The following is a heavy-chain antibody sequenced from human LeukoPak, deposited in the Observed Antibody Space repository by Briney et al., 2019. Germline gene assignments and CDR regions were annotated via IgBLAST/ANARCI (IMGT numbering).Heavy chain of an antibody. Sequence: SETLSLICTVSGGSISSSTYYWGWIRQPPGKGLEWIGSIYYSGNTFYTPSLRSRVTISIDTSKNQFSLKLSSVTAADTAVYYCARAARASSPLDYWGQGTLVTVSS. J-gene: IGHJ4*02. CDR1: GGSISSSTYY. CDR3: ARAARASSPLDY. D-gene: IGHD6-13*01. V-gene: IGHV4-39*07. CDR2: IYYSGNT.